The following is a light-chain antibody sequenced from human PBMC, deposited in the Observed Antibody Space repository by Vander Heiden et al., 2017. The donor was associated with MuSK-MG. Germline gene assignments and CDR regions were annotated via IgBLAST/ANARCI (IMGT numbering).Light chain of an antibody. V-gene: IGLV2-23*02. CDR1: SSYVGAYNH. CDR2: EVS. J-gene: IGLJ3*02. Sequence: SHLTQPAPVSGSPGQSITFSSAGTSSYVGAYNHVPWYQQNPGKAPKLMIYEVSRRPSGVSYRFSGSKSGNTASLTISGLQAEDEADYFCCSYAGRNSWVFGTGTKLTVL. CDR3: CSYAGRNSWV.